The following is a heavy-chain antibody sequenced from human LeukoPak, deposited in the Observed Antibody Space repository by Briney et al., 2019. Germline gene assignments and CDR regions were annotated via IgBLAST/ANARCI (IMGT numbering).Heavy chain of an antibody. J-gene: IGHJ4*02. CDR1: GFTFSSYA. Sequence: GGSLRLSCAASGFTFSSYAMSWVRQAPGKGLEWVSAISGSGGSTYYADSVKGRFTISRDNSKNTLYLQMNSLRAEDTAVYYCAKVKAARPDPLLDYWGQGTLVTVSS. D-gene: IGHD6-6*01. CDR2: ISGSGGST. CDR3: AKVKAARPDPLLDY. V-gene: IGHV3-23*01.